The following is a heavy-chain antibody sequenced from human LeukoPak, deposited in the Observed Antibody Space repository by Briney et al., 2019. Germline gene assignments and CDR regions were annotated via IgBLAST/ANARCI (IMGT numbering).Heavy chain of an antibody. CDR3: ARGPAYSSSWNGLDY. D-gene: IGHD6-13*01. Sequence: PGGSLRLSCVASGFTFSSYSMNWVRQGPGEGLVWVSRINGDGSDTTYADSVKGRFTISRDNARKTLYLQVNSLRAEDTAVYYCARGPAYSSSWNGLDYWGQGTLVTVPS. CDR1: GFTFSSYS. J-gene: IGHJ4*02. V-gene: IGHV3-74*01. CDR2: INGDGSDT.